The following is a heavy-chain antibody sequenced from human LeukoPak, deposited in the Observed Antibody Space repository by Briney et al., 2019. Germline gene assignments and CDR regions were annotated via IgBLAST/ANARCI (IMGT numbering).Heavy chain of an antibody. CDR1: GFTVSSNY. CDR2: IYSGGST. Sequence: GGSLRLSCAASGFTVSSNYMSWVRQAPGKGLEWVSVIYSGGSTYYADSVKGRFTISRDNSKNTLYLQMNSLRAEDTAVYYCARLYGSGSYYKFPFLDHWGQGTLVTVSS. D-gene: IGHD3-10*01. CDR3: ARLYGSGSYYKFPFLDH. J-gene: IGHJ5*02. V-gene: IGHV3-53*01.